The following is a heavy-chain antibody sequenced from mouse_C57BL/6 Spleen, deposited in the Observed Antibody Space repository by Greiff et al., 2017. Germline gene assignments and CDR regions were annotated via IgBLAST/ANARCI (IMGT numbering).Heavy chain of an antibody. V-gene: IGHV6-6*01. Sequence: EVKLEESGGGLVQPGGSMKLSCAASGFTFSDAWMDWVRQSPEKGLEWVAEIRNKANNHATYYAESVKGRFTISRDDSKSSVYLQMNSLRAEDTGIYYCTRRDDYDNYYAMDYWGQGTSVTVSS. CDR1: GFTFSDAW. J-gene: IGHJ4*01. CDR2: IRNKANNHAT. D-gene: IGHD2-4*01. CDR3: TRRDDYDNYYAMDY.